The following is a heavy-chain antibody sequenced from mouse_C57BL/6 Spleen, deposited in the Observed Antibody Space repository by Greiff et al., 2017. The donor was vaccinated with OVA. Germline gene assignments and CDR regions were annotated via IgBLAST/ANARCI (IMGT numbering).Heavy chain of an antibody. V-gene: IGHV5-16*01. CDR1: GFTFSDYY. CDR3: ARGGYDYDGGYAMDC. D-gene: IGHD2-4*01. CDR2: INYDGSST. Sequence: EVMLVESEGGLVQPGSSMKLSCTASGFTFSDYYMAWVRQVPEKGLEWVANINYDGSSTYYLDSLKSRFIISRDNAKNIIYLQMSSLKSEDTATYYCARGGYDYDGGYAMDCWGQGTSVTVSS. J-gene: IGHJ4*01.